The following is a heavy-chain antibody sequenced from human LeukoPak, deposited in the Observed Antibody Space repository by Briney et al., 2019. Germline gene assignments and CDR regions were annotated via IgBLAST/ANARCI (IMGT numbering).Heavy chain of an antibody. Sequence: GGSLRLSCAASGFDFSSNWMHWVRHAPGQGLAWVSRIKGDGISTNYADSVKGRFTISRDIAKNTLYLQMNSLRAEDTGVYYCAKDHYWSIDYWGRGTLVTVSS. J-gene: IGHJ4*02. D-gene: IGHD3-3*01. V-gene: IGHV3-74*01. CDR3: AKDHYWSIDY. CDR1: GFDFSSNW. CDR2: IKGDGIST.